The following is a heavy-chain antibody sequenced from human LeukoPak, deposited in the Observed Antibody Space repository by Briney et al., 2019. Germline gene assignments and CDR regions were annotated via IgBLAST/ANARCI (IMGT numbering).Heavy chain of an antibody. CDR3: ARDHGVIGYCSSTSCLYQETNDY. CDR2: ISSSSSYI. Sequence: GGSLRLSCAASGFTFSSYSMNWVRQAPGKGLEWVSSISSSSSYIYYADSVKGRFTISRDNAKNSLYLQMNSLRAEDTAVYYCARDHGVIGYCSSTSCLYQETNDYWGQGTLVTVSS. CDR1: GFTFSSYS. D-gene: IGHD2-2*01. J-gene: IGHJ4*02. V-gene: IGHV3-21*01.